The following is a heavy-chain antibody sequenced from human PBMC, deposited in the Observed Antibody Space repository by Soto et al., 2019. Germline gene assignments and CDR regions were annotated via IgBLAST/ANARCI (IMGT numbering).Heavy chain of an antibody. CDR1: GFTFSSYW. Sequence: EVQLVESGGGLVQPGGSLRLSCAASGFTFSSYWMHWVRQAPGKGLVWVSRINSDGSSTSYADSVKGRFTISRDNAKNTLYLQMISPRAEDTAVYYCARRGGLNWSFVLWGRGTLVTVSS. D-gene: IGHD3-16*01. CDR2: INSDGSST. V-gene: IGHV3-74*01. CDR3: ARRGGLNWSFVL. J-gene: IGHJ2*01.